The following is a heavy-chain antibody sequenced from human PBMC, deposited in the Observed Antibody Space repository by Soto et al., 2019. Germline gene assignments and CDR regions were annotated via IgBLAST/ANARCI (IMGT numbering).Heavy chain of an antibody. CDR3: ARPKGSYSSGYYYFDY. CDR2: ISAYNGNT. J-gene: IGHJ4*02. CDR1: GYTFTSYG. V-gene: IGHV1-18*01. D-gene: IGHD6-19*01. Sequence: RASVKVSCKASGYTFTSYGISWVRQAPGQGLEWMGWISAYNGNTNYAQKLQGRVTITTDTSTSTAYMELSSLRSEDTAVYYCARPKGSYSSGYYYFDYWGQGTLVTVSS.